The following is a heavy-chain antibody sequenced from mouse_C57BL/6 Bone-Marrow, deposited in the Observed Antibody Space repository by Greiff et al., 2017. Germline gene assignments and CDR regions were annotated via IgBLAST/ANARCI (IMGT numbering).Heavy chain of an antibody. Sequence: VQLKESGAELVRPGASVKLSCTASGFNIKDDYMHWVKQRPEQGLEWIGWIDPENGDTEYASKFQGKATITADTSSNTAYLQLSSLTSEDTAVYYCTSFTTVVATDYWGQGTSVTVSS. CDR3: TSFTTVVATDY. D-gene: IGHD1-1*01. CDR1: GFNIKDDY. CDR2: IDPENGDT. J-gene: IGHJ4*01. V-gene: IGHV14-4*01.